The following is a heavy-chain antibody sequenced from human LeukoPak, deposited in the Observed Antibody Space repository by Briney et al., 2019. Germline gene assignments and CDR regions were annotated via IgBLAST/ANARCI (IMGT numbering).Heavy chain of an antibody. CDR3: AREGGTVPDY. CDR1: GGSINSYY. D-gene: IGHD4-17*01. V-gene: IGHV4-59*01. J-gene: IGHJ4*02. Sequence: SETLSLTCTVSGGSINSYYWNWIRQPPGKGLEWIGYIYYSGSTNYNPSLRSRVTISLDTSKKQFSLQLSSVTAADTAISYCAREGGTVPDYWGQGTLVTVSS. CDR2: IYYSGST.